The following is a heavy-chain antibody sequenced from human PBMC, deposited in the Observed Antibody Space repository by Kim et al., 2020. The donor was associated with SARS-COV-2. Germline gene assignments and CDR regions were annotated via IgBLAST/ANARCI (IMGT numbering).Heavy chain of an antibody. V-gene: IGHV3-33*01. Sequence: GGSLRLSCAASGFTFSTYGMHWVRQAPGKGLECVAVIWYDGSNKYYADSLKGRFTISRDNSKNTLYLQMNSLRAEDTAVYYCAREGPSTSWGEDYFDYWGQGTLVTVSS. CDR1: GFTFSTYG. J-gene: IGHJ4*02. CDR3: AREGPSTSWGEDYFDY. CDR2: IWYDGSNK. D-gene: IGHD2-2*01.